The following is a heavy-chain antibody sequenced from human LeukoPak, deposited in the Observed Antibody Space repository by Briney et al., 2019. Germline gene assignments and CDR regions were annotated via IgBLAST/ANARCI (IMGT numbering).Heavy chain of an antibody. D-gene: IGHD5-24*01. CDR2: IYYSGST. V-gene: IGHV4-30-4*08. CDR3: ARFIGRWLQGTYAFDI. J-gene: IGHJ3*02. Sequence: SQTLSLTCTVSGGSISSGDYYWSWIHQPPGKGLEWIGYIYYSGSTYYNPPLKSRVTISVDTSKNQFSLKLSSVTAADTAVYYCARFIGRWLQGTYAFDIWGQGTMVTVSS. CDR1: GGSISSGDYY.